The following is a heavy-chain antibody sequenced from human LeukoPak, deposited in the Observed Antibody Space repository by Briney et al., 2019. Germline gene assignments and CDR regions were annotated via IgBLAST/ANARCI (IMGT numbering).Heavy chain of an antibody. D-gene: IGHD6-6*01. Sequence: RGESLKISCKGSGYSFTSYWIAWVRQMPGKGLEWMGIIYPGDSETRYSPSFQGQVTISADKSISTAYVQWSSLKASDTAMYYCARRGSRSSGVYYGLDVWGPGTTVTVSS. CDR2: IYPGDSET. V-gene: IGHV5-51*01. CDR1: GYSFTSYW. CDR3: ARRGSRSSGVYYGLDV. J-gene: IGHJ6*02.